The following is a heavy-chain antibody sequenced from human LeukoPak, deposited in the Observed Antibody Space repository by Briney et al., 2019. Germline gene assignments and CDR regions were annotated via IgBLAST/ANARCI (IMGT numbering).Heavy chain of an antibody. D-gene: IGHD3-16*01. CDR2: ISSSGSTI. Sequence: GGSLRLSCAASGFTFSKYAMSWVRQAPGKGLEWVSSISSSGSTIYYADYVKGRFTISRDNAKNSLYLEMNSLRAEDTAVYYCARAGASRWGYFDYWGEGTLVTVSS. V-gene: IGHV3-48*03. CDR3: ARAGASRWGYFDY. J-gene: IGHJ4*02. CDR1: GFTFSKYA.